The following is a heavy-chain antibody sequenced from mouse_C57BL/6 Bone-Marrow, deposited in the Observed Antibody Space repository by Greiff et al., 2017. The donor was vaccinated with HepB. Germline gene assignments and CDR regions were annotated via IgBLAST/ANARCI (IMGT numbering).Heavy chain of an antibody. CDR1: CYTFTSYW. CDR3: AMGALLFFAY. D-gene: IGHD1-3*01. Sequence: QVQLQQPGAELVKPGASVKLSCKASCYTFTSYWMHWVKQRPGQGLEWIGMIHPNSGSTNYNEKFKSKATLTVDKSSSTAYMQLSSLTSADSAVYYCAMGALLFFAYWGQGTLVTVSA. CDR2: IHPNSGST. J-gene: IGHJ3*01. V-gene: IGHV1-64*01.